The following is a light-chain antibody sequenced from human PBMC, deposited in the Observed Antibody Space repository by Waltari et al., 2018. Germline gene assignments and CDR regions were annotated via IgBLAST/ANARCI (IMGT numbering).Light chain of an antibody. Sequence: DVVMTQTPLALSVTPGQPASISFNASQSLLHSDGKTHLYWYLQKPGQPPQLLIYEVSNRFSGVPDRFSGSGSGTDFTLTISSLEPEDFAVYYCQQRSNWPRTFGQGTKVEIK. J-gene: IGKJ1*01. CDR2: EVS. V-gene: IGKV2D-29*01. CDR1: QSLLHSDGKTH. CDR3: QQRSNWPRT.